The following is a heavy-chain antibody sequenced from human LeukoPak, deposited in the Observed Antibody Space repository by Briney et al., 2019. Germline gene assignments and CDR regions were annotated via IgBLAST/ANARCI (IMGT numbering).Heavy chain of an antibody. J-gene: IGHJ6*02. V-gene: IGHV4-4*07. D-gene: IGHD3-16*01. CDR2: IYTSGST. CDR1: GGSISSYY. Sequence: SETLSLTCTVSGGSISSYYWNWIRQPARKGLEWIGRIYTSGSTNYNPSLKSRVTMSVDTSKNQFSLKLTSVTAADTAVYYCARGGRNYYFYGMDVWGQGTTVTVSS. CDR3: ARGGRNYYFYGMDV.